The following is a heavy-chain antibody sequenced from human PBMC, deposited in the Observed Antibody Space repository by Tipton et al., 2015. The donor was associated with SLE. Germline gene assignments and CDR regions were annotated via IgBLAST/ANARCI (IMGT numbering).Heavy chain of an antibody. CDR2: IYYSGST. D-gene: IGHD6-13*01. CDR1: GGSISSCY. J-gene: IGHJ6*04. CDR3: ARSQQLSSRDV. V-gene: IGHV4-59*01. Sequence: TLSLTCTVSGGSISSCYWSWIRQPPGKGQEWIGYIYYSGSTNYNPALKSRVTISEDTSKNQFSLKLSSVTASDTAVYYCARSQQLSSRDVWGKGPTVTVSS.